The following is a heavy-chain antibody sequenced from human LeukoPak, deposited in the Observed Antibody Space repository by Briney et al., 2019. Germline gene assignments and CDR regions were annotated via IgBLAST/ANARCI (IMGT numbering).Heavy chain of an antibody. CDR1: GGSISSSSYY. CDR3: ARHPEGDSNYYYYMDV. V-gene: IGHV4-39*01. D-gene: IGHD3-16*01. CDR2: IYYSGST. J-gene: IGHJ6*03. Sequence: PSETLSLTCTVSGGSISSSSYYWGWIRQPPGKGLEWIGSIYYSGSTYYNPSLKSRVTISVDTSKNKFSLKLSSVTAADTAVYYCARHPEGDSNYYYYMDVWGKGTTVTVAS.